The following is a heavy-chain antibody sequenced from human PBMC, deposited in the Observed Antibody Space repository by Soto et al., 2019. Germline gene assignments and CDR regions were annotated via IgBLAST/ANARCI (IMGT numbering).Heavy chain of an antibody. CDR1: GGTFSSYT. J-gene: IGHJ4*02. Sequence: GASVKVSCKASGGTFSSYTISWVRQAPGQGLEWMGRIIPILGIANYAQKFQGRVTITADKSTSTAYMELSSLRSEDTAVYYCARDSNVAATPWYDYWGQGTLVTVSS. V-gene: IGHV1-69*04. D-gene: IGHD2-15*01. CDR2: IIPILGIA. CDR3: ARDSNVAATPWYDY.